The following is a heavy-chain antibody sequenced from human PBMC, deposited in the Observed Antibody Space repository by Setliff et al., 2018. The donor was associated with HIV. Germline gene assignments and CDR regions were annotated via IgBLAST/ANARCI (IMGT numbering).Heavy chain of an antibody. J-gene: IGHJ6*01. V-gene: IGHV2-5*02. CDR3: AHSYCSKCSHFNRYSHSTPSPSLGAGEASPSSNYY. CDR2: LCWDDDT. D-gene: IGHD2-2*01. Sequence: SGPTLVNPTQTLTLTCPFSGFSLSTTGVGVGWIRQPPGKALECLALLCWDDDTRHSPSLKNRLTITKDTSKNQVVLTMTNMYPVDTASYYSAHSYCSKCSHFNRYSHSTPSPSLGAGEASPSSNYY. CDR1: GFSLSTTGVG.